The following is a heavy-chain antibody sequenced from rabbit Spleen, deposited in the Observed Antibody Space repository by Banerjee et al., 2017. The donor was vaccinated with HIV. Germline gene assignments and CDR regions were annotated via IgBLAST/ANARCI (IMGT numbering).Heavy chain of an antibody. V-gene: IGHV1S40*01. D-gene: IGHD1-1*01. J-gene: IGHJ4*01. Sequence: QSLEESGGDLVKPGASLTLTCTASGFSFSSSYYMCWVRQAPGKGLEWIGCIYTTSSGSTYYASWAKGRFTISKTSSTTVTLQMTRLTAADTATYFCARDLVAVIGWNFNLWGPGTLVTVS. CDR1: GFSFSSSYY. CDR3: ARDLVAVIGWNFNL. CDR2: IYTTSSGST.